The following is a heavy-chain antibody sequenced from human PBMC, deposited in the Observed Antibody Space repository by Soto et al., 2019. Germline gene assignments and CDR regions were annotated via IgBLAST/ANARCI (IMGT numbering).Heavy chain of an antibody. J-gene: IGHJ4*02. D-gene: IGHD3-3*01. CDR1: GFSLSTSGVG. V-gene: IGHV2-5*01. Sequence: QITLKESGPPLVKPTQTLTLTCTFSGFSLSTSGVGVGWIRQPPGKALEWLAIIYWNDDKRYSPSLKNRLTITKDTSKNQVVLTMTNMDPVDTATYYCARSVSEWLSPRLDYWGQGTLVTVSS. CDR2: IYWNDDK. CDR3: ARSVSEWLSPRLDY.